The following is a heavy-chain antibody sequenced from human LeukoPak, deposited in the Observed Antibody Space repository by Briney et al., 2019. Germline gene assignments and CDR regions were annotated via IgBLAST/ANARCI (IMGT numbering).Heavy chain of an antibody. CDR1: GFTFSSYS. CDR3: ARRNSGSYWDFDY. V-gene: IGHV3-21*01. Sequence: GGSLRLSCAASGFTFSSYSMNWVRQAPGKGLEWVSSISISSNYIYYADSVKGRFTISRDNAKNSLYLQMNSLRAEDTAVYYCARRNSGSYWDFDYWGQGTLVTVSS. J-gene: IGHJ4*02. CDR2: ISISSNYI. D-gene: IGHD1-26*01.